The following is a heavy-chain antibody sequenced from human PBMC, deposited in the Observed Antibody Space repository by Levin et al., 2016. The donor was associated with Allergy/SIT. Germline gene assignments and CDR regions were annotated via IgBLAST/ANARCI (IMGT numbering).Heavy chain of an antibody. V-gene: IGHV1-46*01. D-gene: IGHD3-10*01. J-gene: IGHJ6*02. CDR2: INPSGGST. Sequence: WVRQAPGQGLEWMGIINPSGGSTSYAQKFQGRVTMTRDTSTSTVYMELSSLRSEDTAVYYCARDLRWFGEGYYYGMDVWGQGTTVTVSS. CDR3: ARDLRWFGEGYYYGMDV.